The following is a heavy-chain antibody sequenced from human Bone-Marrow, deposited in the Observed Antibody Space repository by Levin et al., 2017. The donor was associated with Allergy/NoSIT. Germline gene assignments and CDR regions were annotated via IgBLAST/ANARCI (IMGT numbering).Heavy chain of an antibody. CDR1: GGSISGGGYY. CDR2: IYYSGNT. Sequence: NASETLSLTCTVSGGSISGGGYYWSWIRQHPGKGLEWIGYIYYSGNTYYNPSLKSRGIISVVTPKNQHSLKLTSVTVADTAVYYCARFNGYDFDYWGQGTLVTVSS. J-gene: IGHJ4*02. D-gene: IGHD5-12*01. CDR3: ARFNGYDFDY. V-gene: IGHV4-31*03.